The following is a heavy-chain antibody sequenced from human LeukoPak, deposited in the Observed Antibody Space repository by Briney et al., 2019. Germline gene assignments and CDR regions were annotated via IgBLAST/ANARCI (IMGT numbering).Heavy chain of an antibody. V-gene: IGHV4-4*07. Sequence: SETLSLTCTVSGGSISSYYWSWIRQPAGKGLEWIGRIYTSGSTNYNPSLKSRVTMSVDTSKNQFSLKLRSVTAADTAVYYCASSSGYYSGDAFDIWGQGTMVTVSS. CDR1: GGSISSYY. CDR3: ASSSGYYSGDAFDI. J-gene: IGHJ3*02. CDR2: IYTSGST. D-gene: IGHD3-22*01.